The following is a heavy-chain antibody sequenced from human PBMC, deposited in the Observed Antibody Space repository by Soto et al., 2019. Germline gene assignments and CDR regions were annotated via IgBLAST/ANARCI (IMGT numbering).Heavy chain of an antibody. CDR2: IYPGDSDT. J-gene: IGHJ6*02. CDR1: GYSFTSYW. Sequence: GESLKISCKGSGYSFTSYWIGWVRQMPGKGLEWMGIIYPGDSDTRYSPSFQGQVTISADKSISAAYLQWSSLKASDTAMYYCARHLISSSWYRYYYGMDVWGQGTTVTVSS. V-gene: IGHV5-51*01. D-gene: IGHD6-13*01. CDR3: ARHLISSSWYRYYYGMDV.